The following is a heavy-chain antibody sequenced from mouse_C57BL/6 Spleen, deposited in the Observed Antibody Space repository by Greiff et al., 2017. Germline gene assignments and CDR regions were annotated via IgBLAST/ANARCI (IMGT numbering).Heavy chain of an antibody. CDR2: ISSGGSYT. CDR3: ASDLDRYYAMDY. CDR1: GFTFSSYG. Sequence: VQLQQSGGDLVKPGGSLKLSCAASGFTFSSYGMSWVRQTPDKRLEWVATISSGGSYTYYPDSVKGRFTISRDNAKNTLYLQMSSLKSEDTAMYYCASDLDRYYAMDYWGQGTSVTVSS. J-gene: IGHJ4*01. V-gene: IGHV5-6*01.